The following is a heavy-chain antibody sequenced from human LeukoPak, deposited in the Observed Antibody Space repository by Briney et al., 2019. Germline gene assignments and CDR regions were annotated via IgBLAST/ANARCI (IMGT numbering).Heavy chain of an antibody. J-gene: IGHJ4*02. CDR2: IIPISGTA. Sequence: GASVKVSCKASGGTFSSYRVSWVRQAPGQGLEWMGGIIPISGTANYAQKFQGRVTITADESTSTAYMELSSLRSEDTAVYFCARESGIPAAVYYFDYWGQGTPVTVPS. V-gene: IGHV1-69*13. CDR3: ARESGIPAAVYYFDY. D-gene: IGHD2-2*01. CDR1: GGTFSSYR.